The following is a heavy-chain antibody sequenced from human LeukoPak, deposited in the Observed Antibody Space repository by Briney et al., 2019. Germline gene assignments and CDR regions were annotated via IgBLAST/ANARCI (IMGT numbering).Heavy chain of an antibody. Sequence: GASVKVSCKASGGTFSSYAISWVRQAPGQGLEWMGGIIPIFGTANYAQKFQGRVTITADESTSTAYMELSSLRSEDTAVYYCATYGRGGDLGMISHYYFDYWGQGTLVTVSS. CDR3: ATYGRGGDLGMISHYYFDY. J-gene: IGHJ4*02. CDR2: IIPIFGTA. D-gene: IGHD3-22*01. V-gene: IGHV1-69*13. CDR1: GGTFSSYA.